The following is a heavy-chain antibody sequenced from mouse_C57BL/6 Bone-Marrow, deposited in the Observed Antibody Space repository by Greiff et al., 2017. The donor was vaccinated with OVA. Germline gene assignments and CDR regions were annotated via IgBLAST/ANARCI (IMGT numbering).Heavy chain of an antibody. V-gene: IGHV1-69*01. J-gene: IGHJ1*03. CDR3: VPLLWYFDV. CDR2: IDPSDSYT. Sequence: QVQLQQPGAELVMPGASVKLSCKASGYTFTSYWMHWVKQRPGQGLEWIGEIDPSDSYTNYNQKFKGKSTLTVDKSSSTAYMQLSSLTSEDSAVYYWVPLLWYFDVWGTGTTGTGAS. D-gene: IGHD2-12*01. CDR1: GYTFTSYW.